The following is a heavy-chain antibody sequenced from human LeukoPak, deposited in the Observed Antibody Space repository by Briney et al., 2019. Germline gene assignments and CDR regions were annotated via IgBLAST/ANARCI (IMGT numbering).Heavy chain of an antibody. Sequence: GGSLRLSCAASGFTFSSYAMSWVRQAPGKGLEWVSTSASGGSSYYADSVKGRFTISRDNSKNTLYLQMNSLGAEDTAAYYCAKATVTHLIDYWGQGTLVTVSS. CDR3: AKATVTHLIDY. J-gene: IGHJ4*02. CDR2: SASGGSS. CDR1: GFTFSSYA. D-gene: IGHD4-17*01. V-gene: IGHV3-23*01.